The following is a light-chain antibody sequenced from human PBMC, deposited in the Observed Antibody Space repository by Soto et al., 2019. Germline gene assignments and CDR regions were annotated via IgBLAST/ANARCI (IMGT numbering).Light chain of an antibody. J-gene: IGLJ2*01. CDR1: SSNIGSET. Sequence: QSVRTQPPSASGTPGQRVTDSCSGSSSNIGSETVNWYQHLPGTAPKLLIYLNNQRPSGVPDRFSGSKSDTSASLAISGLQSEDEADYYCATWDDSLKRVVFGGVTKLTVL. V-gene: IGLV1-44*01. CDR3: ATWDDSLKRVV. CDR2: LNN.